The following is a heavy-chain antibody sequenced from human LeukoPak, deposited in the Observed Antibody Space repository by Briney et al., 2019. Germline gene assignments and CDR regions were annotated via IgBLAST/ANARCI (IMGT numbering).Heavy chain of an antibody. D-gene: IGHD3-22*01. Sequence: SETLSLTCAVYGGSFSGYYWSWTRQPPGKGLEWIGEINHSGSTNYNPSLKSRVTISVDTSKNQFSLKLSSVAAADTAVYYRARVLHYYDSSGYLTAYYFDYWGQGTLVTVSS. CDR1: GGSFSGYY. V-gene: IGHV4-34*01. CDR3: ARVLHYYDSSGYLTAYYFDY. J-gene: IGHJ4*02. CDR2: INHSGST.